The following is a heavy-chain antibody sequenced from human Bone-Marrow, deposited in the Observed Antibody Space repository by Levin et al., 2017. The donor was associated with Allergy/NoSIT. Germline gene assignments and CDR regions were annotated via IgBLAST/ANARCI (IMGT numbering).Heavy chain of an antibody. CDR3: AKWVRGSDGGWFFDF. V-gene: IGHV3-23*01. J-gene: IGHJ2*01. CDR1: GFTFSSYA. D-gene: IGHD3-16*01. CDR2: LSGRGETT. Sequence: SCAASGFTFSSYAMTWVRQAPGKGLEWISGLSGRGETTYYADSVKGRFTISRDNDKNTLFLQMNSLRTEVTALFYCAKWVRGSDGGWFFDFWGRGTLVTVSS.